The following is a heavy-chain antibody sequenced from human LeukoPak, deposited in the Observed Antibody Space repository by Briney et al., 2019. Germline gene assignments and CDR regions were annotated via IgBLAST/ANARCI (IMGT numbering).Heavy chain of an antibody. D-gene: IGHD3-10*01. V-gene: IGHV4-59*01. Sequence: SETLSLTCTVSGGSISRDYWSWIRQPPGKGLEWIGYIYYSGSTNYNPSLKSRVTISVDTSKNQFSLKLSSVTAADTAVYYCARLIWFGELLVFDPWGQGTLVTVSS. CDR2: IYYSGST. CDR3: ARLIWFGELLVFDP. CDR1: GGSISRDY. J-gene: IGHJ5*02.